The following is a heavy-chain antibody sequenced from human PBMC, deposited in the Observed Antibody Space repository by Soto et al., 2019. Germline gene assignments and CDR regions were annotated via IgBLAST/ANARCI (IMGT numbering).Heavy chain of an antibody. CDR3: YGWSSYYYYGMDV. D-gene: IGHD6-19*01. CDR2: INSDGSST. CDR1: GFTFSSYW. J-gene: IGHJ6*02. V-gene: IGHV3-74*01. Sequence: GGSLRLSCAASGFTFSSYWMHWVRQAPGKGLVWVSRINSDGSSTSYADSVKGRFTISRDNAKNTLYLQMNSLRAEDTAVYYWYGWSSYYYYGMDVWGQGTTVTVSS.